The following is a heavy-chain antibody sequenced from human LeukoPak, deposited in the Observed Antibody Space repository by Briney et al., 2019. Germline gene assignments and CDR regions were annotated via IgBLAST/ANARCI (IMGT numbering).Heavy chain of an antibody. CDR3: AREVYSYALDALDL. Sequence: GRSLRLSCAASGFRFNGYAMYWVRQPPGTGLEWVAVISMDGSQQYYADSVKGRFTISRDNSKNTLYLQMNSLRSEDTSVYYCAREVYSYALDALDLWGQGTMVTVSS. J-gene: IGHJ3*01. D-gene: IGHD2-2*01. CDR1: GFRFNGYA. V-gene: IGHV3-30*04. CDR2: ISMDGSQQ.